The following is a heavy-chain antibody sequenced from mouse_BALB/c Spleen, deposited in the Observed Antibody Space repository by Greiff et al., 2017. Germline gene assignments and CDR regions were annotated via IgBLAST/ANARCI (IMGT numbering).Heavy chain of an antibody. CDR1: GYAFTNYL. J-gene: IGHJ3*01. Sequence: VQLQESGAELVRPGTSVKVSCKASGYAFTNYLIEWVKQRPGQGLEWIGVINPGSGGTNYNEKFKGKATLTADKSSSTAYMQLSSLTSDDSAVYSCARGGSAGYQFAYWGQGTLVTVSA. V-gene: IGHV1-54*01. CDR2: INPGSGGT. D-gene: IGHD3-1*01. CDR3: ARGGSAGYQFAY.